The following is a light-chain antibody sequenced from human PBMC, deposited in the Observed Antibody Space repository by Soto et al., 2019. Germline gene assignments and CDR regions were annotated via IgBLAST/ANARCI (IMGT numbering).Light chain of an antibody. Sequence: EIVLTQSPGTLSLSPGERATLSCRASQSVSSSYLAWYQQKPGQAPRLLIYDASNRATGIPDRFSGSGSGTDFTLTISSLEPEDFAVYYCQQYGSSPLFGQGTRLEIK. J-gene: IGKJ5*01. CDR2: DAS. CDR1: QSVSSSY. V-gene: IGKV3-20*01. CDR3: QQYGSSPL.